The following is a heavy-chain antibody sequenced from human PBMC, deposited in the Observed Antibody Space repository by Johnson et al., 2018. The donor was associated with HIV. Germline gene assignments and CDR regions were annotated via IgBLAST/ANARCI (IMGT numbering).Heavy chain of an antibody. CDR1: GFTFSSYW. J-gene: IGHJ3*02. CDR2: LKHAGSAK. Sequence: VQLVESGGGLVQPGGSLRLSCAASGFTFSSYWMSWVRQAPGKGLEWVANLKHAGSAKYYVDYVKGRFTISRDNAKNSLYLQMNSLRAEDTAVYYCARAGIGGGAFDSWGQGTMVTVSS. CDR3: ARAGIGGGAFDS. V-gene: IGHV3-7*01.